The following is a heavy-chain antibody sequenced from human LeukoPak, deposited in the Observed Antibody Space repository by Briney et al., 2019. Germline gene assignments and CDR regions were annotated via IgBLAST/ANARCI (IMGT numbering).Heavy chain of an antibody. CDR1: GGSISSGGYY. CDR2: IYHSGST. D-gene: IGHD6-6*01. J-gene: IGHJ6*03. CDR3: ATDSSSSLWGRTLGTRKYYYYMDV. V-gene: IGHV4-30-2*01. Sequence: PSETLSLTCTVSGGSISSGGYYWSWIRQPPGKGLEWIGYIYHSGSTYYNPSLKSRVTISVDTSKNQFSLKLSSVTAADTAVYYCATDSSSSLWGRTLGTRKYYYYMDVWGKGTTVTVSS.